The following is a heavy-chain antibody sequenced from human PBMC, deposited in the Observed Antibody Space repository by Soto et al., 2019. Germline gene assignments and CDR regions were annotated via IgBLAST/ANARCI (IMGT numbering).Heavy chain of an antibody. J-gene: IGHJ6*02. D-gene: IGHD2-2*01. Sequence: GGSLRLSCAASGFTFSSYAMHWVRQAPGKGLEWVAVISYDGSNKYYADSVKGRFTISRDNSKNTLYLQMNSLRAEDTAGYYCARAAVPAAKGDYYYGMDVWGQGTTVTVSS. V-gene: IGHV3-30-3*01. CDR1: GFTFSSYA. CDR3: ARAAVPAAKGDYYYGMDV. CDR2: ISYDGSNK.